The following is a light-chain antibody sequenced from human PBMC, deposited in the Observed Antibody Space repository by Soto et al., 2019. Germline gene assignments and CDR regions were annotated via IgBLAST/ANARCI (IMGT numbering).Light chain of an antibody. CDR3: QQRSSWPLT. CDR1: QSIGSN. Sequence: EIVLTQSPVTLSLSPGESATLSCRASQSIGSNYLAWYQQKPGQAPRLLIYGASKRATGIPARFSGSGSGTDFTLTISSLEPEDFAVYFCQQRSSWPLTFGGGTKV. J-gene: IGKJ4*02. CDR2: GAS. V-gene: IGKV3-11*01.